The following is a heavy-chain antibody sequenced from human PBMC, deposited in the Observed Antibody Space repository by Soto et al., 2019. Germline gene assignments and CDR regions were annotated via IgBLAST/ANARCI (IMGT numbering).Heavy chain of an antibody. CDR2: IYYSGST. CDR3: ARGDFWSGYYFRGMDV. V-gene: IGHV4-39*07. CDR1: GGSISSSSYY. Sequence: SETLSLTCTVSGGSISSSSYYWGWIRQPPGKGLEWIGSIYYSGSTYYNPSLKSRVTISVDTSKNQFSLKLSSVTAADTAVYYCARGDFWSGYYFRGMDVWGQGTTVTVSS. J-gene: IGHJ6*02. D-gene: IGHD3-3*01.